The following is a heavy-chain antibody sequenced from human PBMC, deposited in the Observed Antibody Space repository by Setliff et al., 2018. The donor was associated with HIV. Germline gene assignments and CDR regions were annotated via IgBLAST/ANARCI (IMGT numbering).Heavy chain of an antibody. Sequence: PGGSLRLSCAASGFPFSDYWMHWVRQAPGKGLVWVSHIDNDVTTTNYADSVKGRFTISRDNAKNSLSLQMSSLRAEDTAVYYCAIHFDTSGHYSPIDSWGQGTLVTVSS. D-gene: IGHD3-22*01. CDR1: GFPFSDYW. V-gene: IGHV3-74*01. CDR3: AIHFDTSGHYSPIDS. J-gene: IGHJ4*02. CDR2: IDNDVTTT.